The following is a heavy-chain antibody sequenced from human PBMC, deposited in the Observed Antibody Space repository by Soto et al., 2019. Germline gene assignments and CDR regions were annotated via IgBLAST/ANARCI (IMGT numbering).Heavy chain of an antibody. D-gene: IGHD1-1*01. CDR3: ARDYTGTTNYYYGMDV. CDR2: IIPFFGTT. V-gene: IGHV1-69*13. Sequence: SVKVSCKASGGNFTTYTITWVRQAPGQGLEWMGKIIPFFGTTKYAQKFQGRVTITADESTSTAYMELISLRSEDTAVYFCARDYTGTTNYYYGMDVWAQGTTVTVSS. J-gene: IGHJ6*02. CDR1: GGNFTTYT.